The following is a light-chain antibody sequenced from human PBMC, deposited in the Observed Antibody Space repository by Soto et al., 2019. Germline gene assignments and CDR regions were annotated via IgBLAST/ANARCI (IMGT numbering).Light chain of an antibody. CDR1: QSISTW. Sequence: DIQMTQSPSTLSASVGDRVTITCRASQSISTWLAWYQQKTGKAPKLLIHQASSLESGVPSRFSGSGSGTEFTLTINSLQPDDFGTYYCQQYNTYRTFGQGTRVEIK. CDR3: QQYNTYRT. J-gene: IGKJ1*01. V-gene: IGKV1-5*01. CDR2: QAS.